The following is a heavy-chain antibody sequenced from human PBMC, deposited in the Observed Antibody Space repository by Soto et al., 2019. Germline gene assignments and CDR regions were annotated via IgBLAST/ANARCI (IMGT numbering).Heavy chain of an antibody. CDR3: RAYYYDSSGSSPYYYGMDV. D-gene: IGHD3-22*01. J-gene: IGHJ6*02. V-gene: IGHV5-10-1*01. CDR2: IDPSDSYT. CDR1: GYSFTSYW. Sequence: GESLKISCKGSGYSFTSYWISWVRQMPGKGLEWMGRIDPSDSYTNYSPSFQGHVTISADKSISTAYLQWSSLKASDTAMYYCRAYYYDSSGSSPYYYGMDVWGQGTTVTVSS.